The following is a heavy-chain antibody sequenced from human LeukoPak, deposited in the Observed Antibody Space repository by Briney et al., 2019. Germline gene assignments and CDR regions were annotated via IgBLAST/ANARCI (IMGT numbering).Heavy chain of an antibody. Sequence: PGGSLRLSCAASEFTFSNYSINWVRQAPGKGLEWVSSISSSSSYIYYADSVKGRFAISRDNAKNSLYLQMNSLRAEDTAVYYCARGLVGATGSGFDYWGQGTLVTVSS. CDR3: ARGLVGATGSGFDY. V-gene: IGHV3-21*01. CDR1: EFTFSNYS. J-gene: IGHJ4*02. D-gene: IGHD1-26*01. CDR2: ISSSSSYI.